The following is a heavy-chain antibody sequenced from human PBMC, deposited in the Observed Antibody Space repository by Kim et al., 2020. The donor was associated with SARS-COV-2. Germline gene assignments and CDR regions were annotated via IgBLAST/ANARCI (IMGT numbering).Heavy chain of an antibody. D-gene: IGHD6-13*01. CDR2: IKSKTDRGTT. Sequence: GGSLRLSCAASGFTFSNAWMSWVRQAPGKGLEWVGRIKSKTDRGTTDYAAPVKGRFTISRDDSKNTLYLQMNSLKTEDTAVYYCTTVAVSSSWGIFDYWGQGTLVTVSS. CDR3: TTVAVSSSWGIFDY. V-gene: IGHV3-15*01. CDR1: GFTFSNAW. J-gene: IGHJ4*02.